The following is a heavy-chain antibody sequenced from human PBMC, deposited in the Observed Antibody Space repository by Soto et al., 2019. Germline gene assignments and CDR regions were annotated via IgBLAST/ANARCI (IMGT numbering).Heavy chain of an antibody. CDR3: AKEDFYYDSSGYYPDAFDI. CDR2: ISGSGGST. J-gene: IGHJ3*02. CDR1: GFTFSSYA. Sequence: GGSLRLSCAASGFTFSSYAMSWVRQAPGKGLEWVSAISGSGGSTYHADSVKGRFTISRDNSKNTLYLQMNSLRAEDTAVYYCAKEDFYYDSSGYYPDAFDIWGQGTMVTVSS. D-gene: IGHD3-22*01. V-gene: IGHV3-23*01.